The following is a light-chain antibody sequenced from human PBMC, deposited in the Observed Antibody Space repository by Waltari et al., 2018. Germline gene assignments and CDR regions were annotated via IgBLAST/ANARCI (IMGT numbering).Light chain of an antibody. Sequence: QSVLTQPLSASGTPGQRVSIPCSGSSSNIRRNPIKWSQRFTGTAPKFLIYTNNRRPSGVPDRFSGSESGNTASLTISGLQAEDEADYYCCSYTSNSFSYVFGTGTKVTVL. V-gene: IGLV1-44*01. CDR2: TNN. CDR1: SSNIRRNP. CDR3: CSYTSNSFSYV. J-gene: IGLJ1*01.